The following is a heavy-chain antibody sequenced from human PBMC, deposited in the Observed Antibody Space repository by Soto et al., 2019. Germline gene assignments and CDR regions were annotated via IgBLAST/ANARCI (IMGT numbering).Heavy chain of an antibody. Sequence: QVQLQESGPGLVKPWETLSLSCTVSGGSISSYYWSWIRLPPGKPMEWIGYVHHSWGSSYNPSLQSLVAISLDTSKSQFSLELTSVTAADTAVYYCARQGFGPLHGLVDVWGQGTTVIVSS. CDR2: VHHSWGS. V-gene: IGHV4-59*08. CDR3: ARQGFGPLHGLVDV. D-gene: IGHD3-10*01. J-gene: IGHJ6*02. CDR1: GGSISSYY.